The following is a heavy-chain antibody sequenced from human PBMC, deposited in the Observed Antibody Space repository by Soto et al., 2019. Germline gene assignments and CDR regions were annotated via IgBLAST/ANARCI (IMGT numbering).Heavy chain of an antibody. Sequence: QVQLVQSGAEVKKPGSSVKVSCKASGGTFSSYAISWVRQAPGQGLEWMGGIIPIFGTANYAQKFQGRVTITADESTSTAYIELSSLRSEDTAVYYCASPRVLWAESYYYGMDVWGQGTTVTVSS. CDR2: IIPIFGTA. V-gene: IGHV1-69*01. CDR3: ASPRVLWAESYYYGMDV. CDR1: GGTFSSYA. J-gene: IGHJ6*01. D-gene: IGHD3-10*01.